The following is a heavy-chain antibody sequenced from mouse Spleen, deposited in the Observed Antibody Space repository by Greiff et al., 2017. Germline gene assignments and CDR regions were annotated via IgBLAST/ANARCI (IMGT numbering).Heavy chain of an antibody. D-gene: IGHD2-1*01. CDR2: IDPSDSYT. J-gene: IGHJ1*01. CDR1: GYTFTSYW. Sequence: QVQLQQSGAELVKPGASVKLSCKASGYTFTSYWMQWVKQRPGQGLEWIGEIDPSDSYTNYNQKFKGKATLTVDTSSSTAYMQLSSLTSEDSAVYYCARRYYGNYVRYFDVWGAGTTVTVSS. V-gene: IGHV1-50*01. CDR3: ARRYYGNYVRYFDV.